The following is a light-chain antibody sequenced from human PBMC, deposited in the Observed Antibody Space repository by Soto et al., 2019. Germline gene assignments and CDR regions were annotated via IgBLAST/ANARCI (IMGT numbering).Light chain of an antibody. CDR2: EVR. J-gene: IGLJ1*01. CDR3: SSYSSTTLV. Sequence: VLTQPASVSGSPGQSITISCTGTSSDVGGHDYVSWYQQHPGKAPKLIIYEVRNRPSGVSNRFSGSKSGNTASLTISGLQAEDEADYYCSSYSSTTLVFGTGTKVTVL. V-gene: IGLV2-14*01. CDR1: SSDVGGHDY.